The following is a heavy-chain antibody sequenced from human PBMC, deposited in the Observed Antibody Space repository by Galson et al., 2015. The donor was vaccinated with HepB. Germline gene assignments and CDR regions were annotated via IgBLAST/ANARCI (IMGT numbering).Heavy chain of an antibody. D-gene: IGHD3-16*01. Sequence: SLRLSCAASGFSFSSSGMYWVRPAPGKGLDWVAVIWYDGSNKYYADSVKGRFTISRDNSKNTLYLQMNSLRVEDTAVYYCARDLPTMYIWAYGIDVWGQGTTVTVSS. CDR1: GFSFSSSG. CDR2: IWYDGSNK. CDR3: ARDLPTMYIWAYGIDV. J-gene: IGHJ6*02. V-gene: IGHV3-33*01.